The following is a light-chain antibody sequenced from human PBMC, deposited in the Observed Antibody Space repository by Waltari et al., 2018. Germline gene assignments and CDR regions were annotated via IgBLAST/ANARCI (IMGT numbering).Light chain of an antibody. CDR1: QTVSSY. CDR3: RHRSNWPPGLT. Sequence: DIVLTQSPATLSLSPGERVTLSCRASQTVSSYVAWYHQIPGQAPRLPIYDASIRVPGTPVRFSGSGSDTDFTLAISSLDPEDFAVYYCRHRSNWPPGLTFGGGTKVEIK. CDR2: DAS. V-gene: IGKV3-11*01. J-gene: IGKJ4*01.